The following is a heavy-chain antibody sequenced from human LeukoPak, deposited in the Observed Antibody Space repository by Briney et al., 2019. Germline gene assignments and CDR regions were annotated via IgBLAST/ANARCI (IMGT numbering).Heavy chain of an antibody. CDR2: IKEDGSEK. V-gene: IGHV3-7*01. CDR1: GFTLSNYW. D-gene: IGHD3-10*01. Sequence: GGSLRLSCVASGFTLSNYWMSWVRQAPGKGLEWMANIKEDGSEKYYVGSVKGRFTISRDNAKNSLYLHMDSLTAEDTAIYYCARDWVAGVPFDAFDIWGQGTMVSVSS. J-gene: IGHJ3*02. CDR3: ARDWVAGVPFDAFDI.